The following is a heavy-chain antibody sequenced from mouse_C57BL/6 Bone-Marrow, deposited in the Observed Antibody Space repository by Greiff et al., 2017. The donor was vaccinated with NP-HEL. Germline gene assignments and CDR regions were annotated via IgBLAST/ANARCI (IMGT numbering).Heavy chain of an antibody. D-gene: IGHD1-1*01. CDR2: INPGSGGT. CDR1: GYAFTNYL. J-gene: IGHJ4*01. CDR3: ARGYGSSYKAMDY. V-gene: IGHV1-54*01. Sequence: VQLQQSGAELVRPGTSVKVSCKASGYAFTNYLIEWVKQRPGQGLEWIGVINPGSGGTNYNEKFKGKATLTADKSSSTAYMQLSSLTSEDSAVYFCARGYGSSYKAMDYWGQGTSVTVSS.